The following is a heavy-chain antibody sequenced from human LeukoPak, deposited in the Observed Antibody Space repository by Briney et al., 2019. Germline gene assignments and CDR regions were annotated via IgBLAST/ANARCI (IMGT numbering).Heavy chain of an antibody. CDR3: AKDGQLEDY. CDR1: GFAFSNYG. D-gene: IGHD6-6*01. V-gene: IGHV3-23*01. Sequence: GGSLRLPCAASGFAFSNYGMSWVRQAPGKGLEWVSAISGSGVDTYYADSVKGRFTISRDNSKNTLYLQMNSLRAEDTAVYYCAKDGQLEDYWGQGTLVTVSS. J-gene: IGHJ4*02. CDR2: ISGSGVDT.